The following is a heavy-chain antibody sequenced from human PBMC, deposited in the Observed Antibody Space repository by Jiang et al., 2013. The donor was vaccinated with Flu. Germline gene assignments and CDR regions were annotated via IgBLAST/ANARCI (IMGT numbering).Heavy chain of an antibody. V-gene: IGHV1-3*01. CDR3: AAVLRFLEWSLDYFDY. J-gene: IGHJ4*02. D-gene: IGHD3-3*01. CDR1: GYTFTSYA. Sequence: KVSCKASGYTFTSYAMHWVRQAPGQRLEWMGWINAGNGNTKYSQKFQGRVTITRDTSASTAYMELSSLRSEDTAVYYCAAVLRFLEWSLDYFDYWGQGTLVTVSS. CDR2: INAGNGNT.